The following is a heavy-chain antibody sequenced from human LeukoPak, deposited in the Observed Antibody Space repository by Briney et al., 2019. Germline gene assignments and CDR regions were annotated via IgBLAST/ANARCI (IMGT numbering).Heavy chain of an antibody. Sequence: ASVKVSCKASGYTFTSYAMNGVRQAPGQALEWMGWINTNTGNPTYAHGFTGRFVFSLDTSVSTAYLRISSLKAEEPPVIFWASGYSIGYWTGYFDFWGQGTLVSVST. V-gene: IGHV7-4-1*02. CDR1: GYTFTSYA. D-gene: IGHD6-19*01. CDR2: INTNTGNP. J-gene: IGHJ4*02. CDR3: ASGYSIGYWTGYFDF.